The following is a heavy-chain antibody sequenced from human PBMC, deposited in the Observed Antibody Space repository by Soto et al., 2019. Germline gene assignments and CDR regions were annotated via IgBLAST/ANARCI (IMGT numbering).Heavy chain of an antibody. CDR3: AKTIVPAAVRPIDY. D-gene: IGHD2-2*01. Sequence: GGSLRLSCSVSGFTFSRFGMHWVRQAPGKGLEWVALISHDGNIKYYSDSVRGRFTISRDNSRTTLFLQMNSLGPEDTAIYFCAKTIVPAAVRPIDYWGLGTLVTVS. V-gene: IGHV3-30*18. J-gene: IGHJ4*02. CDR1: GFTFSRFG. CDR2: ISHDGNIK.